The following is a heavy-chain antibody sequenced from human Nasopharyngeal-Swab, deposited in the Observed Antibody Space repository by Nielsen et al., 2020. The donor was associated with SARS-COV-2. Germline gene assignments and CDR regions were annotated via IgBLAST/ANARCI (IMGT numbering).Heavy chain of an antibody. CDR3: ARDRTVTTTVYFDY. J-gene: IGHJ4*02. CDR2: IWYDGSNK. CDR1: GFTFSSYG. V-gene: IGHV3-33*01. Sequence: GGSLRLSCAASGFTFSSYGMHWVRQAPGKGLEWVAVIWYDGSNKYYPDSVKGRFTISRDNSKNTLYLQMNSLRAEDTAVYYCARDRTVTTTVYFDYWGQGTLVTVSS. D-gene: IGHD4-17*01.